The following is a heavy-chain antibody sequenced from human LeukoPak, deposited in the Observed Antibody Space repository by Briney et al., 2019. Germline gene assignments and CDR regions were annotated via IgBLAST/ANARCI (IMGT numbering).Heavy chain of an antibody. CDR1: SGSISSGGYY. J-gene: IGHJ5*02. CDR3: ARESPHCGGDCYHNWFDH. V-gene: IGHV4-31*03. D-gene: IGHD2-21*02. Sequence: SETLSLTCTVSSGSISSGGYYWSWGRQHPGKGREWGGYIYYSGSTYYTPSLKSRVTISVDMSKNQFSLKLSSVTAADTAVYYCARESPHCGGDCYHNWFDHWGQGTLVTVSS. CDR2: IYYSGST.